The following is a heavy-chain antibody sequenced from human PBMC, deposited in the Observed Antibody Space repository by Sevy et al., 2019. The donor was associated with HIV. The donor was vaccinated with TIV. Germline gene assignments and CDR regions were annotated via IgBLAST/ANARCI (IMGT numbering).Heavy chain of an antibody. CDR3: VKRGSGSSYNWFDP. Sequence: GGSLRLSCAASGFTFSSYAMSWVRQAPGKGLEWVSAISGSGGSTYYADSVKGRFTISRDNSKNTLYLQMNSLRAEDTAVYYCVKRGSGSSYNWFDPWGQGTLVTVSS. D-gene: IGHD3-10*01. CDR1: GFTFSSYA. J-gene: IGHJ5*02. CDR2: ISGSGGST. V-gene: IGHV3-23*01.